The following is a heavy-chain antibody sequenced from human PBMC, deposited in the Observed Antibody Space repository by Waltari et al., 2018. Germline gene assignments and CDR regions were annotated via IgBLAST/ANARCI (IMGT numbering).Heavy chain of an antibody. CDR1: GYHFSDYY. J-gene: IGHJ3*01. V-gene: IGHV1-69-2*01. Sequence: EVQLRQSGAELRKPGTPVKISCKAYGYHFSDYYIHWVAQAPGKGTEEGERGRGKGLGWGGRGGREESQEIYAEKCPGGVNISADTCTDTAYLELSSLTSEDTAVFYCATALGDSTSASRPFHLWGQGTVITVSS. D-gene: IGHD6-13*01. CDR3: ATALGDSTSASRPFHL. CDR2: GGREESQE.